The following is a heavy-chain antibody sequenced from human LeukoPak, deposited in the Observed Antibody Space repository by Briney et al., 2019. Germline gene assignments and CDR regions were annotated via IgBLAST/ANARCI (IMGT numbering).Heavy chain of an antibody. Sequence: SETLSLTCTVSGGSIRSYYWSWIRQPPGKGLEWIGYIYYSGSTNYKPSLKSRVTISVDTSKNQFSLKLTSVTAADTAVYYCARGGEPTMVRGVSVNWFDPWGQGTLVTVSS. CDR3: ARGGEPTMVRGVSVNWFDP. D-gene: IGHD3-10*01. CDR2: IYYSGST. V-gene: IGHV4-59*01. J-gene: IGHJ5*02. CDR1: GGSIRSYY.